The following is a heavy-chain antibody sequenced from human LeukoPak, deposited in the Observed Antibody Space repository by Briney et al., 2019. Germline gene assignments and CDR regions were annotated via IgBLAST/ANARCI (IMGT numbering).Heavy chain of an antibody. CDR2: ISGGSGSI. CDR1: GLTFSSYV. V-gene: IGHV3-23*01. CDR3: AKEAVAAAGPLDY. D-gene: IGHD6-13*01. J-gene: IGHJ4*02. Sequence: PGGSLRLSCAASGLTFSSYVLSWLRQAPGKGLEWLSPISGGSGSIYYADSVKGRFTISIDKSKSTLYLQLHCLRAEDTAMYYCAKEAVAAAGPLDYWGQRTLGTASS.